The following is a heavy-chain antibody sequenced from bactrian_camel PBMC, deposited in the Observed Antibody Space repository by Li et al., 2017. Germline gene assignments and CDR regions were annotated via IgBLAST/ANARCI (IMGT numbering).Heavy chain of an antibody. D-gene: IGHD2*01. V-gene: IGHV3S55*01. CDR3: APDWTDVVYQGYHNS. CDR2: ISSNGRT. J-gene: IGHJ4*01. CDR1: GYTGCRYD. Sequence: HVQLVESGGGSVQAGGSLRLSCVVSGYTGCRYDMSWYRQAPGKEREFVSLISSNGRTAYADSVKGRFTISRDNAKNTLYLQMNSLKSEDTALYYCAPDWTDVVYQGYHNSWGQGTQVTVS.